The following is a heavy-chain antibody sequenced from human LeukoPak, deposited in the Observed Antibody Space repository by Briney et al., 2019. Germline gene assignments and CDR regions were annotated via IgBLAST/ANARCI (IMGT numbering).Heavy chain of an antibody. CDR1: GFTFSSYA. D-gene: IGHD3-22*01. Sequence: TGGSLRLSCAASGFTFSSYAMSWVRQAPGKGLEWVSAISGSGGSTYYADSVKGRFTISRDNSKNTLYLQMNSLRVEDTAVYYCAKVHYYDSSGAYSWGQGTLVTVSS. CDR3: AKVHYYDSSGAYS. CDR2: ISGSGGST. V-gene: IGHV3-23*01. J-gene: IGHJ4*02.